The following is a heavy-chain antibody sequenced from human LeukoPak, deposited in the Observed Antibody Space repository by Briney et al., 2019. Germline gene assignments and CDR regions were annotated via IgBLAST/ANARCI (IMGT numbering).Heavy chain of an antibody. D-gene: IGHD2-15*01. J-gene: IGHJ5*02. CDR2: IYYSGST. Sequence: SETLSLTCTVSGGSISSSSYYRGWIRQPPGKGLEWIGSIYYSGSTYYNPSLKSRVTISVDTSKNQFSLKLSSVTAADTAVYYCVTEPGYCTGGRCYGGWFDPWGQGALVTVSS. CDR1: GGSISSSSYY. CDR3: VTEPGYCTGGRCYGGWFDP. V-gene: IGHV4-39*07.